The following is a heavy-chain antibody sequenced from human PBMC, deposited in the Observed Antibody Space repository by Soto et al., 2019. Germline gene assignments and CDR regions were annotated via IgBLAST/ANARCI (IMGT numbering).Heavy chain of an antibody. CDR3: ARRKKWFGELSPKENWFDP. J-gene: IGHJ5*02. CDR2: IYYSGST. CDR1: GGSISSSSYY. V-gene: IGHV4-39*01. D-gene: IGHD3-10*01. Sequence: QLQLQESGPGLVKPSETLSLTCTVSGGSISSSSYYWGWIRQPPGKGLEWIGSIYYSGSTYYNPSLKSRVTISVDTSKNQFSLKLSSVTAADTAVYYCARRKKWFGELSPKENWFDPWGQGTLVTVSS.